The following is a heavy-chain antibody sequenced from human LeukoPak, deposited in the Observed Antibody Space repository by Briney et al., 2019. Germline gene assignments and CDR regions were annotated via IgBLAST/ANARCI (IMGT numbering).Heavy chain of an antibody. CDR2: ISYDGSNK. D-gene: IGHD2-15*01. CDR3: AKAPRRMVVAATLVY. J-gene: IGHJ4*02. V-gene: IGHV3-30-3*01. Sequence: PGGSLRLSCAASGFIFSSYAMHWVRQAPGKGLEWVAVISYDGSNKYYADSVKGRFTISRDNSKSTLYLQMNSLRAEDTAVYYCAKAPRRMVVAATLVYWGQGTLVTVSS. CDR1: GFIFSSYA.